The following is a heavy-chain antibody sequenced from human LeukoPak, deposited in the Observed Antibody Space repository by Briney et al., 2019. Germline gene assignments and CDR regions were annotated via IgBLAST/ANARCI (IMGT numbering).Heavy chain of an antibody. D-gene: IGHD3-3*01. V-gene: IGHV4-34*01. CDR1: GGSFSGYY. CDR3: ARIIRGYDFWSGYYSPFDY. CDR2: INHSGST. J-gene: IGHJ4*02. Sequence: SETLSLTCAVYGGSFSGYYWSWIRQPPGKGLEWIGEINHSGSTNYNPSLKSRVTISVDTSKNQFSLKLSSVTAADTAVYYCARIIRGYDFWSGYYSPFDYWGQGTLVTVSS.